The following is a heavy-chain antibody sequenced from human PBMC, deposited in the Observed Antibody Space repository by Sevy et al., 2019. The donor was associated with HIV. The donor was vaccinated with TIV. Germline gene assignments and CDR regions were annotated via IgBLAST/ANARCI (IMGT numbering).Heavy chain of an antibody. Sequence: GGSLRLSCTTSGFTFDDYAMSWFRQPPGKGLEWVAFITRNSYEAYGGTTDYAASVKGRFIISRDDSKSIAYLQMNSLKTEDTAFYYCTGGLATADTPEYYFDYWGQGTLVTVSS. D-gene: IGHD5-12*01. V-gene: IGHV3-49*03. CDR1: GFTFDDYA. CDR2: ITRNSYEAYGGTT. J-gene: IGHJ4*02. CDR3: TGGLATADTPEYYFDY.